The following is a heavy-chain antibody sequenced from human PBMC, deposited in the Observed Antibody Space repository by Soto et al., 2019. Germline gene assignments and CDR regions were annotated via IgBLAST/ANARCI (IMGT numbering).Heavy chain of an antibody. CDR1: GDSMDSFY. CDR3: ARDATLRH. V-gene: IGHV4-59*01. CDR2: IYYTGST. J-gene: IGHJ4*01. Sequence: SETLSLTCTVSGDSMDSFYWNWIRQPPGKGLEWIGDIYYTGSTNYNPSLKSRVSISIDTSKNQFSLQVSSVTAADTAIYYCARDATLRHWGHGTLVTVSS. D-gene: IGHD2-15*01.